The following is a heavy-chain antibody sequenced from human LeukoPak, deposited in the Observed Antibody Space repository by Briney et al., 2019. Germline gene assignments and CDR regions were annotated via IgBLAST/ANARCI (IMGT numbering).Heavy chain of an antibody. V-gene: IGHV1-58*02. J-gene: IGHJ3*02. CDR1: GFTFTSTA. CDR3: AADPQWEPTVFAFNI. D-gene: IGHD1-26*01. CDR2: VVVGSDNT. Sequence: TSVTVSRTASGFTFTSTAMQWVRQPRGQRLERKGWVVVGSDNTNYSQKYQERVTITRDMSTSTAYMELSSLRSEDTAVYYCAADPQWEPTVFAFNIWGQGTMVTVSS.